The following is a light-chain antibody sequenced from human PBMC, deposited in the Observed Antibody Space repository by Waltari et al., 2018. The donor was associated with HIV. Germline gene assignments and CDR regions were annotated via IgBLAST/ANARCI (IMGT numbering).Light chain of an antibody. CDR1: QSVNSN. V-gene: IGKV3-15*01. J-gene: IGKJ2*01. CDR3: QQRSNWPPYT. CDR2: GAS. Sequence: EIVMTQSPATLSVSPGERATLSCRASQSVNSNLAWYQQKPGQAPRLLIYGASTRATGIPARFSGSGSGTDFTLTISSLEPEDFAVYYCQQRSNWPPYTFGQGTKLEIK.